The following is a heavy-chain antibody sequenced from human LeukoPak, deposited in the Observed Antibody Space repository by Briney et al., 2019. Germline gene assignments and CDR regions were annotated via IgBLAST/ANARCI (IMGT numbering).Heavy chain of an antibody. J-gene: IGHJ3*02. Sequence: ASVKVSCKASGYTFTGYYMHWVRQAPGQGLEWMGWISAYNGNTNYAQKLQGRVTMTTDTSTSTAYMELRSLRSDDTAVYYCARDTIVVVPAAIFDAFDIWGQGTMVTVSS. CDR2: ISAYNGNT. CDR1: GYTFTGYY. CDR3: ARDTIVVVPAAIFDAFDI. D-gene: IGHD2-2*01. V-gene: IGHV1-18*04.